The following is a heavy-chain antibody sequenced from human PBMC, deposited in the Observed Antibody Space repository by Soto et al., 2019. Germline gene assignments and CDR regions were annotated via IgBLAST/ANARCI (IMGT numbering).Heavy chain of an antibody. V-gene: IGHV1-8*01. J-gene: IGHJ4*02. CDR1: GNTFTSYD. CDR3: ARGRASGSYYLLDY. D-gene: IGHD3-10*01. CDR2: SNPNSGNN. Sequence: ASVKVSCQASGNTFTSYDINWLRQATGHGLEWMGCSNPNSGNNGYAQKFQGRVTRTRDTAIRTAYMEVSRLRSDDTAVYYCARGRASGSYYLLDYWGQGTLVTVSS.